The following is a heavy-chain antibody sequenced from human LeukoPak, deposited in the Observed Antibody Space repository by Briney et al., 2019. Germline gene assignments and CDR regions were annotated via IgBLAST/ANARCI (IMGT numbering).Heavy chain of an antibody. V-gene: IGHV3-23*01. Sequence: GGSLRLSCAASGFTFSSYAMSWLRQAPGQGLEWVSVISGSGGSTYSADSVKGRFTISRDNSKNTLYLQMNSLRAEDTAVYFCAKSQYGGRLFHFDYWGQGTLVTVSS. CDR1: GFTFSSYA. J-gene: IGHJ4*02. CDR2: ISGSGGST. CDR3: AKSQYGGRLFHFDY. D-gene: IGHD1-26*01.